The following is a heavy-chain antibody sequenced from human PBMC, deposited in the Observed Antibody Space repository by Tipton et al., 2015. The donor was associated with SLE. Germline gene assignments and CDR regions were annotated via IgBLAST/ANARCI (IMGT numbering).Heavy chain of an antibody. Sequence: QSGAEVKKPGASVKVSCKASGYTFTSYDINWVRQATGQGPEWMGWMNPNSGNRGYAQKFQGRATMTRNTSINTAYMELSSLRSEDTAVYYCPRDFTIWSGYSVDHWGQGTLVTVSS. CDR2: MNPNSGNR. J-gene: IGHJ4*02. CDR1: GYTFTSYD. CDR3: PRDFTIWSGYSVDH. V-gene: IGHV1-8*01. D-gene: IGHD3-3*01.